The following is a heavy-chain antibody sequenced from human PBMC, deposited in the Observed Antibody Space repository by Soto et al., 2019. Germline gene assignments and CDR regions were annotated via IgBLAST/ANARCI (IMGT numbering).Heavy chain of an antibody. Sequence: SVKVSCKAAGCPFISYAIIWVRRAPGQGLEWMGGIIPIFGTANYAQKFQGRVTITAGESTSTAYMELRSLRSDDTAVYYCARVSFLYYDFWSGYPYYFDYWGQGTLVTVSS. CDR3: ARVSFLYYDFWSGYPYYFDY. V-gene: IGHV1-69*01. CDR1: GCPFISYA. D-gene: IGHD3-3*01. J-gene: IGHJ4*02. CDR2: IIPIFGTA.